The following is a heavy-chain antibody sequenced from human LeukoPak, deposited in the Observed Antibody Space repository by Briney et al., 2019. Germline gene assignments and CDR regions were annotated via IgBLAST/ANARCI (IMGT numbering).Heavy chain of an antibody. CDR1: GFTFSSYA. D-gene: IGHD3-3*01. J-gene: IGHJ5*02. CDR2: ISGAGGST. Sequence: PGGSLRLSCAASGFTFSSYAMSWVRQAPGKGLGWVSGISGAGGSTYYADSVKGRFTISRDNAKNSLYLQMNSLRAEDTAVYYCARVKEENYDFWSGYSFGWFDPWGQGTLVTVSS. CDR3: ARVKEENYDFWSGYSFGWFDP. V-gene: IGHV3-23*01.